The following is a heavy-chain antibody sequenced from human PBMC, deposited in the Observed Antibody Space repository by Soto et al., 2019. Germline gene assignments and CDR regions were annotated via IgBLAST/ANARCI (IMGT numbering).Heavy chain of an antibody. J-gene: IGHJ4*02. V-gene: IGHV2-70*04. D-gene: IGHD6-13*01. CDR1: GFSLTTSVMR. CDR3: ARIHGSIWPYFDS. CDR2: IDWDDDK. Sequence: SGPTLGNPTQTLTLTCTFSGFSLTTSVMRVGWIRQPPGKALEWLARIDWDDDKFYSTSLKTRLTISKDTSRNQVVLTMANMDPVDTATYFCARIHGSIWPYFDSWGQGILVTVSS.